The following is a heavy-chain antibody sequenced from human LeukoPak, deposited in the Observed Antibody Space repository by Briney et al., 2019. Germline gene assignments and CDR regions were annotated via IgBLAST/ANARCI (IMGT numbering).Heavy chain of an antibody. CDR2: ISYDGSNK. CDR1: GFTFSSYG. J-gene: IGHJ4*02. V-gene: IGHV3-30*03. CDR3: ARGVVVPAAMFDY. Sequence: GGSLRLSCAASGFTFSSYGMHWVRQAPGKGLEWVAVISYDGSNKYYADSVKGRFTISRDNSKNTLYLQMNSLRAEDTAVYYCARGVVVPAAMFDYWGQGTLVTVSS. D-gene: IGHD2-2*01.